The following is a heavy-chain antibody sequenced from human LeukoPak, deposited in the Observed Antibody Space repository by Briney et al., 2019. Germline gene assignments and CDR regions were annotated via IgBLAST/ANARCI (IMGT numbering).Heavy chain of an antibody. V-gene: IGHV4-34*01. CDR1: GGSFSGYY. D-gene: IGHD1-20*01. CDR3: ARGLDNLNVYIFDN. Sequence: SETLSLTCAVYGGSFSGYYWSWIRQPPGKGLEWIGEINHRGSSNYNPSLKSRVTISVDTSKNQFSLKLSSVTAADTAVYYCARGLDNLNVYIFDNWGLGTLVTVSS. CDR2: INHRGSS. J-gene: IGHJ4*02.